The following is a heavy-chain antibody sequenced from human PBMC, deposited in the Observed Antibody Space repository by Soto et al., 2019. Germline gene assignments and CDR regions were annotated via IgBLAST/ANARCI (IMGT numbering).Heavy chain of an antibody. V-gene: IGHV3-7*01. CDR3: VRDRSGSYLEGFDY. D-gene: IGHD1-26*01. J-gene: IGHJ4*02. CDR2: IKHDGSEK. CDR1: GFTFSSYW. Sequence: EVQLVESGGGLVHLGGSRRLSCAASGFTFSSYWMTWVRQAPGKGLEWVANIKHDGSEKYYVDSVKGRFTISGDNARNSVFLEMKSLRAEDTAVYSCVRDRSGSYLEGFDYWGQGTLVTVSS.